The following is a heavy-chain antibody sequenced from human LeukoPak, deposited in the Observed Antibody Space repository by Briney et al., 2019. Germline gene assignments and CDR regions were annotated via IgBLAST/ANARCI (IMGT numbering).Heavy chain of an antibody. J-gene: IGHJ4*02. Sequence: SETLSLTCTVSGGSISGSSYYWGWIRQPPGKGLEWIGSIYYSGTTYYNPSLKSRVTISVDTSKNQISLKLSSVTAADTAVYYCARRDGSSYGSWGQGTLVTVSS. V-gene: IGHV4-39*01. D-gene: IGHD6-6*01. CDR1: GGSISGSSYY. CDR2: IYYSGTT. CDR3: ARRDGSSYGS.